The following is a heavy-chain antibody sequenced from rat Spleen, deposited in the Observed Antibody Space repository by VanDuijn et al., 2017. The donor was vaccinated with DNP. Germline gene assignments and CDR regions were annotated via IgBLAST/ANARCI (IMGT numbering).Heavy chain of an antibody. D-gene: IGHD1-12*02. CDR2: ISYSGST. CDR3: ARSLYYYDGSYYYDYVMDA. Sequence: EVQLQESGPGLVKPSQSLSLTCSVTGYSITSDYWGWIRKFPGNKMEYIGHISYSGSTNYNPSLKSRFSITRDTSKNQFFLQLNSVTTEETATYYCARSLYYYDGSYYYDYVMDAWGQGASVTVSS. CDR1: GYSITSDY. V-gene: IGHV3-1*01. J-gene: IGHJ4*01.